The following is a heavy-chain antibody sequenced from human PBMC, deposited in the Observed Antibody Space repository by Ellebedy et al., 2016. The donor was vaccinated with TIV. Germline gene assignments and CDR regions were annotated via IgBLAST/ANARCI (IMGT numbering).Heavy chain of an antibody. CDR3: ARDGGQGLGAARPREYYYGMDV. Sequence: SETLSLTXTVSGGSISSYYWSWIRQPPGKGLEWIGYIYYSGSTNYNPSLKSRVTISVDTSKNQFSLKLSSVTAADTAVYYCARDGGQGLGAARPREYYYGMDVWGQGTTVTVSS. J-gene: IGHJ6*02. D-gene: IGHD6-6*01. V-gene: IGHV4-59*01. CDR1: GGSISSYY. CDR2: IYYSGST.